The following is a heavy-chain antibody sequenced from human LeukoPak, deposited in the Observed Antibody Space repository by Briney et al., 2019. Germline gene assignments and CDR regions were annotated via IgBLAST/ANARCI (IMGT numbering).Heavy chain of an antibody. D-gene: IGHD1-14*01. CDR1: GFTFSSYT. CDR3: AREGSPHYNRFDP. CDR2: ISGGSSAI. J-gene: IGHJ5*02. V-gene: IGHV3-48*04. Sequence: GGSLRLSCEASGFTFSSYTINWVRQAPGKGLEWLSYISGGSSAIYYADSVKGRFTISRENARNSLYLQMNSLRVEDAAVYYCAREGSPHYNRFDPWGQGTLVTVSS.